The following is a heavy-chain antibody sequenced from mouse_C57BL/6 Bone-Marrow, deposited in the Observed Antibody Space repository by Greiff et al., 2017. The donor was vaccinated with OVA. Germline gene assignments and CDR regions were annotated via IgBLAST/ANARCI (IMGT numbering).Heavy chain of an antibody. CDR2: IYPGSGNT. CDR3: AREDGSSLYYAMDY. V-gene: IGHV1-76*01. J-gene: IGHJ4*01. CDR1: GYTFTDYY. D-gene: IGHD1-1*01. Sequence: VQLQQSGAELVRPGASVKLSCKASGYTFTDYYINWVKQRPGQGLEWIARIYPGSGNTYYNEKFKGKATLTAEKSSSTAYMQLSSLTSEDSAVYFCAREDGSSLYYAMDYWGQGTSVPSPQ.